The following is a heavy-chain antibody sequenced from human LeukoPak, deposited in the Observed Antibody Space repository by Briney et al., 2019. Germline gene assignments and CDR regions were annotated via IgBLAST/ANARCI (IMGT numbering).Heavy chain of an antibody. V-gene: IGHV1-2*02. CDR2: INPNSGGT. CDR1: GYTFTGYY. D-gene: IGHD5-18*01. Sequence: ASVKVSCKASGYTFTGYYIHWVRQAPGQGLEWMGWINPNSGGTNSAQKFQGRVTMTRDTSISTAYMELSRLRSDDTAVYYCARRYSYGSYSPTAYYYYYMDVWGKGTTVTISS. CDR3: ARRYSYGSYSPTAYYYYYMDV. J-gene: IGHJ6*03.